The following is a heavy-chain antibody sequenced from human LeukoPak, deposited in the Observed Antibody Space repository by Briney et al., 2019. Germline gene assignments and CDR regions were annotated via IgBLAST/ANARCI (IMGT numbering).Heavy chain of an antibody. CDR3: AKCSYYYDSSGYGGFDY. J-gene: IGHJ4*02. CDR1: GFTFSSYW. CDR2: INSDGSST. Sequence: GGSLRLSCAASGFTFSSYWMHWVRQAPGKGLVWVSRINSDGSSTSYADSVKGRFTISRDNAKNTLYLQMNSLRAEDTAVYYCAKCSYYYDSSGYGGFDYWGQGTLVTVSS. D-gene: IGHD3-22*01. V-gene: IGHV3-74*01.